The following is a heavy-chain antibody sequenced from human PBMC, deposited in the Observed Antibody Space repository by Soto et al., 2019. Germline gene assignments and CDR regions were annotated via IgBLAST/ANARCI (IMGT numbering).Heavy chain of an antibody. J-gene: IGHJ6*02. V-gene: IGHV1-18*01. Sequence: ASVKVSCKASGYTFTSYGISWVRQAPGQGLEWMGWISAYNGNTNYAQKLQRRVTMTTDTSTSTAYMELRSLRSDDTAVYYCARGVLRYFDWSTDYYYGMEVWGQGTTVTVSS. CDR1: GYTFTSYG. CDR2: ISAYNGNT. CDR3: ARGVLRYFDWSTDYYYGMEV. D-gene: IGHD3-9*01.